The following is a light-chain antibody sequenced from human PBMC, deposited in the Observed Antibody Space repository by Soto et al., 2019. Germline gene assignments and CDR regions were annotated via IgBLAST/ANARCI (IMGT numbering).Light chain of an antibody. J-gene: IGKJ1*01. CDR2: DAS. V-gene: IGKV3-15*01. CDR1: QSVSFN. Sequence: IVLTQSPATLSASPWESATLSSRPSQSVSFNLAWYQQKPGQAPRLLIYDASTRATGIPARSSGSGSGTEFTLTISSLQAEDFALYYCHQRQSWPRTFGQGTKVDI. CDR3: HQRQSWPRT.